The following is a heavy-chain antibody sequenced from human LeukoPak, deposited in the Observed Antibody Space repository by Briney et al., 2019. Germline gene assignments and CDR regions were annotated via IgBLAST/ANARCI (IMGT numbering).Heavy chain of an antibody. CDR1: GYTFTGYY. CDR2: INPNSGGT. D-gene: IGHD2-15*01. J-gene: IGHJ6*03. V-gene: IGHV1-2*02. Sequence: ASVKVSCKASGYTFTGYYMHWVRQAPGQGLEWMGWINPNSGGTNYAQKFQGRVAMTRDTSISTAYMELSRLRSDDTAVYYCARTPEGPYYYMDVWGKGTTVTISS. CDR3: ARTPEGPYYYMDV.